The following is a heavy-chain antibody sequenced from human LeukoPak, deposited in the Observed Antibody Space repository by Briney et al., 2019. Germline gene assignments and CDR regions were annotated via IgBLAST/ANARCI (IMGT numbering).Heavy chain of an antibody. D-gene: IGHD3-22*01. V-gene: IGHV4-34*01. CDR2: INYSGST. Sequence: SETLSLTCAVYGGSFSGCYWSWIRQPPGKGLEWIGEINYSGSTNYNPSLKSRVTISVDPSKNQSALKLGPVTAGDTAVYYCARGGYAGSGYPIWGQGTLVTVSS. CDR1: GGSFSGCY. J-gene: IGHJ4*02. CDR3: ARGGYAGSGYPI.